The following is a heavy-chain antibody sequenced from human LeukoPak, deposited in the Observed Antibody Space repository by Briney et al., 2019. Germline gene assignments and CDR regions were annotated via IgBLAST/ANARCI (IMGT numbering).Heavy chain of an antibody. D-gene: IGHD4-11*01. V-gene: IGHV3-74*01. J-gene: IGHJ6*02. CDR3: ARGGRDYPPPVDV. CDR1: GLTFSSYW. CDR2: INSDGSST. Sequence: GGSLRLSCEASGLTFSSYWMHWVRQAPGKGLVWVSRINSDGSSTNYADSVKGRFTVSRDNAKNTLYLQMNSLRAEDTAVYYCARGGRDYPPPVDVWGQGTTVTVSS.